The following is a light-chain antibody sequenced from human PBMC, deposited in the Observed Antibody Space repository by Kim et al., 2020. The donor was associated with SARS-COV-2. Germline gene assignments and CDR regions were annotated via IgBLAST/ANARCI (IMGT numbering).Light chain of an antibody. CDR3: QQRSNWLT. Sequence: LSLSPGESATLSCRASQSVSSYLAWYQQKPGQAPRLLIYDASNRATGIPARFSGSGSGTDFTLTISSLEPEDFAVYYCQQRSNWLTFGGGTKLEI. V-gene: IGKV3-11*01. CDR1: QSVSSY. CDR2: DAS. J-gene: IGKJ4*01.